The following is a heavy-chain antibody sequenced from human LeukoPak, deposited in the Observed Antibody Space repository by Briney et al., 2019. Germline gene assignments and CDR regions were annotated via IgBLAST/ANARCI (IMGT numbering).Heavy chain of an antibody. V-gene: IGHV1-18*01. J-gene: IGHJ6*02. CDR1: GYTFTSYG. Sequence: ASVKVSCKDSGYTFTSYGISWVRQAPGQGLEWMGWISAYNGNTNYAQKLQGRVTMTTDTSTSTAYMELRSLRSDDTAVYYCARDGYFETYYYYGMDVWGQGTTVTVSS. D-gene: IGHD3-22*01. CDR2: ISAYNGNT. CDR3: ARDGYFETYYYYGMDV.